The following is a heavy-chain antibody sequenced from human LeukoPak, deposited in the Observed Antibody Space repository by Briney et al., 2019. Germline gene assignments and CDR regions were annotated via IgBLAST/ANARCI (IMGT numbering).Heavy chain of an antibody. CDR1: GFTVSSNY. V-gene: IGHV3-53*01. J-gene: IGHJ4*02. CDR3: ARVSGSGSYYFYYYFDY. CDR2: IYSGGST. Sequence: GGSLRLSCAASGFTVSSNYMSWVRQAPGKGVEWVSVIYSGGSTYYADSVKGRFTISRDNSKNTLYLQMNSLRAEDTAVYYCARVSGSGSYYFYYYFDYWGQGTLVTVSS. D-gene: IGHD3-10*01.